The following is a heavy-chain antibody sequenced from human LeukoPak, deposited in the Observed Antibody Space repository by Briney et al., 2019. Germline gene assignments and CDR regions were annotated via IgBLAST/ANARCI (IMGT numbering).Heavy chain of an antibody. J-gene: IGHJ5*02. CDR1: GFTFSSYS. CDR2: ISSSSSYI. D-gene: IGHD6-13*01. V-gene: IGHV3-21*01. Sequence: GGSLRLSCAASGFTFSSYSMNWVRHAPGKGLEWVSSISSSSSYIYYADSVKGRFTISRDNAKNSLYLQMNSLRAEDTAVYYCARDDAIAAAGTNWFDPWGQGTLVTVSS. CDR3: ARDDAIAAAGTNWFDP.